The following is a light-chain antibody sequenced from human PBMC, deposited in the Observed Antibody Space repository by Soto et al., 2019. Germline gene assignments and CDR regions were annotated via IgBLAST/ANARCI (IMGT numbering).Light chain of an antibody. CDR3: QQSYSTPP. CDR1: QSIRRS. CDR2: AAS. Sequence: DIQMTQSPSSLSASVGDRVTIACRASQSIRRSLNWYQQKPGKAPKLLIYAASSLQSGVPSRFSGSGSGTDFTLTISSLQPEDFATYYCQQSYSTPPFGQGTRLEIK. J-gene: IGKJ5*01. V-gene: IGKV1-39*01.